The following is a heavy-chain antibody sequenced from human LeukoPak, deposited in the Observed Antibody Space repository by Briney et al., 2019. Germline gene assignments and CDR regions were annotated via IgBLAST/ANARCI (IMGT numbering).Heavy chain of an antibody. D-gene: IGHD6-19*01. CDR2: INAGNGNT. J-gene: IGHJ4*02. CDR1: GYTFTNYA. CDR3: AKGSHLGSGWFDY. V-gene: IGHV1-3*01. Sequence: GASVKVSCKASGYTFTNYAVNWLRQAPGQRLEWMGWINAGNGNTKYSQKFQGRVTITRDTSANTAYMELSSLRSEDTAVYYCAKGSHLGSGWFDYWGQGTLVTVSS.